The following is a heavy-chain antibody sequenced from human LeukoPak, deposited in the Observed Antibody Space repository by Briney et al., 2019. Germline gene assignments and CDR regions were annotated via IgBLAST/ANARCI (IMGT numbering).Heavy chain of an antibody. CDR1: GGSISSYY. D-gene: IGHD3-22*01. Sequence: SETLSLTCTVSGGSISSYYWSWIRQPAGKGLEWIGRIYTSGSTNYNPSLKSRVTISVDTSKNQFSLKLSSVTAADTAVYYCARQLRYYYDSNGSGYFDYWGQGTLVTVSS. J-gene: IGHJ4*02. V-gene: IGHV4-4*07. CDR3: ARQLRYYYDSNGSGYFDY. CDR2: IYTSGST.